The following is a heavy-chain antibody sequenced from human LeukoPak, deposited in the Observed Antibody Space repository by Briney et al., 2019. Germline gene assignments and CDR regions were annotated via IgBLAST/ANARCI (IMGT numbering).Heavy chain of an antibody. V-gene: IGHV4-34*01. CDR1: GGSFSGYY. J-gene: IGHJ6*03. Sequence: PSETLSLTCAVYGGSFSGYYWTWIRHTPEKGLEWIGEMNPSGSTNYNPSLKSRVTISVDTSKNQLSLTLSSVTAADTAVYYCARGRQDVTMIVVIMTAVSYYLDVWGKGTTVTVS. D-gene: IGHD3-22*01. CDR3: ARGRQDVTMIVVIMTAVSYYLDV. CDR2: MNPSGST.